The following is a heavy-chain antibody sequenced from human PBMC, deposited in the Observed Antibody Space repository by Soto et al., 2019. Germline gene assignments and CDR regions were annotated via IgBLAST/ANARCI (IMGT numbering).Heavy chain of an antibody. D-gene: IGHD1-26*01. J-gene: IGHJ5*02. Sequence: PGGSLRLSCAASGFTFSTYAMHWVRQAPGKGLEWVAVISYDGSNKYYADSVKGRFTISKDNPKNPLYLKMNSLRPEDTAVFYCARDPPSKGYRGDCLDPWGQETLVPVSS. CDR3: ARDPPSKGYRGDCLDP. CDR2: ISYDGSNK. CDR1: GFTFSTYA. V-gene: IGHV3-30*03.